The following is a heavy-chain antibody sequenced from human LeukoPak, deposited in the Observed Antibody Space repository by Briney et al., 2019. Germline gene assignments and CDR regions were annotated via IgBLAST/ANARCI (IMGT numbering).Heavy chain of an antibody. D-gene: IGHD6-19*01. CDR3: ARGIAVAGTDYGMDV. CDR2: INPKSGGR. CDR1: GYTFTDYY. V-gene: IGHV1-2*02. Sequence: EASVKVSCKASGYTFTDYYMHWVRQAPGQGLEWMGWINPKSGGRSYAQRFQGRVTMTRGTSISTVYMELSSLRSEDTAVYYCARGIAVAGTDYGMDVWGQGTTVTVSS. J-gene: IGHJ6*02.